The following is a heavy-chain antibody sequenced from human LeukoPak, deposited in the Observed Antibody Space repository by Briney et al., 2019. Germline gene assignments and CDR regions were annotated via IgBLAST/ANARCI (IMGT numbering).Heavy chain of an antibody. CDR2: IYYTGAT. D-gene: IGHD6-19*01. CDR3: ARYGGSGWVIDN. V-gene: IGHV4-59*08. Sequence: KPSETLSLTCTVSGGSISSYYWTWIRQPPGKGLEWIGYIYYTGATSYNPSLKSRVTISVDTSKKQFSLKPTSVTAADTAVYYCARYGGSGWVIDNWGQGTLVTVSS. J-gene: IGHJ4*02. CDR1: GGSISSYY.